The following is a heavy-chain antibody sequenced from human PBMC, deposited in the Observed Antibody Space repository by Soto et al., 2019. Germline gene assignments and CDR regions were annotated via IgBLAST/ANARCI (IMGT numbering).Heavy chain of an antibody. CDR3: ARDDYKGGGNTGFDP. CDR2: MYTKERT. D-gene: IGHD3-16*01. CDR1: GGSITNYY. Sequence: WATQAVTWTVAGGSITNYYWSWIRQPAGKGLEWIGRMYTKERTNYNLSFKSRVTMSVDTSKNQFSLKLNAVTAADTAVYYCARDDYKGGGNTGFDPWGQGTLVTVSS. J-gene: IGHJ5*02. V-gene: IGHV4-4*07.